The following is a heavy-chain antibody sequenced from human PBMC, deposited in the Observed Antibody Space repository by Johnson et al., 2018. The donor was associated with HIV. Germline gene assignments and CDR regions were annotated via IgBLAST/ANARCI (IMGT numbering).Heavy chain of an antibody. J-gene: IGHJ3*02. CDR3: ARIVGAHTFDI. D-gene: IGHD1-26*01. CDR1: QFTFSSYY. Sequence: VQLVESGGGLAKPVWSPRLSCAASQFTFSSYYMNCVRQAPANGLELVGQVNPNGGSTYLIDSGKDRFNISRENAKNTLHLQMNSLRAEDTAVYYCARIVGAHTFDIWGQGTMVTVSS. V-gene: IGHV3-25*03. CDR2: VNPNGGST.